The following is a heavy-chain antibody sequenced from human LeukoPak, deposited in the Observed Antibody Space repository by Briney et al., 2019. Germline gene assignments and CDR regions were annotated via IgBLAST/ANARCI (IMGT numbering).Heavy chain of an antibody. Sequence: GGSLRLSCAASGFTFSSYSMHWVRQTPGKGLEWVSSISSNSGYKYYADSVKGRFTISRDNAKNSLYLQMNILRAEDTAVYYCARGLSWTVDYWGQGTLVTVCS. CDR2: ISSNSGYK. CDR1: GFTFSSYS. V-gene: IGHV3-21*01. J-gene: IGHJ4*02. CDR3: ARGLSWTVDY. D-gene: IGHD3/OR15-3a*01.